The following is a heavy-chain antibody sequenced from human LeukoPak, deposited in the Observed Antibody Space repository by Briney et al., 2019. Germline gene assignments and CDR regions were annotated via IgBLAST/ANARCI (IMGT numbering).Heavy chain of an antibody. J-gene: IGHJ4*02. CDR2: ISGSGGST. V-gene: IGHV3-23*01. CDR3: AKSRVGYVALDY. Sequence: GGSLRLSCAASGFTFSSYAMSWVRPSPGKGLEWVSAISGSGGSTYYADSVKGRFTISRDNAKNTLYLQMNSLRAEDTAVYYCAKSRVGYVALDYWGQGTLVTVSS. CDR1: GFTFSSYA. D-gene: IGHD5-12*01.